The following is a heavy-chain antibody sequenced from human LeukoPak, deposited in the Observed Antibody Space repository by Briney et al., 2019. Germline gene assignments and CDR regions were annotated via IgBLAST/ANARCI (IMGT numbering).Heavy chain of an antibody. D-gene: IGHD6-19*01. J-gene: IGHJ4*02. Sequence: PGGSLRLSCAASGFSFSSYTMNWVRQAPGKGLEWVSIISSSSSYIYYADSVKGRFTISRDNAKNSLYLQMHSLRAEDTAVYYCARVEYSSGWYGDYWGQGTLVTVSS. CDR3: ARVEYSSGWYGDY. V-gene: IGHV3-21*01. CDR1: GFSFSSYT. CDR2: ISSSSSYI.